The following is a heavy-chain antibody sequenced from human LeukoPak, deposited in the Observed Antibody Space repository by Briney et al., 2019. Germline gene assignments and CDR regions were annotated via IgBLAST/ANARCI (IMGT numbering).Heavy chain of an antibody. CDR3: ARDPKIDCSGGSCYPYNWFDP. J-gene: IGHJ5*02. V-gene: IGHV3-74*01. Sequence: PGGSLRLSCAASGFTFSSYWMPWVRQAPGKGLVWVSRINSDGSSTSYADSVKGRFTISRDNAKNTLYLQMNSLRAEDTAVYYCARDPKIDCSGGSCYPYNWFDPWGQGTLVTVSS. CDR1: GFTFSSYW. CDR2: INSDGSST. D-gene: IGHD2-15*01.